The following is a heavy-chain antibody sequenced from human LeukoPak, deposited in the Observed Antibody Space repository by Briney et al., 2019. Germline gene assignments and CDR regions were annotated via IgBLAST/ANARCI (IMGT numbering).Heavy chain of an antibody. J-gene: IGHJ4*02. CDR3: ASGSGYLRGHPRHYYFDY. D-gene: IGHD3-22*01. Sequence: SETLSLTCTVSGGSISSSSYYWGWIRQPPGKGLEWIGEINHSGSTNYNPSLKSRVTISVDTSKNQFSLKLSSVTAADTAVYYCASGSGYLRGHPRHYYFDYWGQGTLVTVSS. CDR2: INHSGST. CDR1: GGSISSSSYY. V-gene: IGHV4-39*07.